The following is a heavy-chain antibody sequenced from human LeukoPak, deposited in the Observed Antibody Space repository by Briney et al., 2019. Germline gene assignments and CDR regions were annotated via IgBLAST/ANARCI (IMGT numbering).Heavy chain of an antibody. V-gene: IGHV3-64*01. CDR3: ARDNGYSYGPVDY. CDR1: GFIFRSFA. Sequence: PGGSLRLSCAASGFIFRSFAMHWVRQAPGKGLEYISAISDNGASTYYAKSVKGRFTISRDNSQNTLWLQMGSLRAEDMAVYYCARDNGYSYGPVDYWGQGTLVTVSS. J-gene: IGHJ4*02. D-gene: IGHD5-18*01. CDR2: ISDNGAST.